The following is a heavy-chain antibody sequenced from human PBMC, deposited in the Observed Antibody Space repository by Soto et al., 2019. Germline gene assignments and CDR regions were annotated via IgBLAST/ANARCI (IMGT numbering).Heavy chain of an antibody. D-gene: IGHD3-3*01. CDR2: IYYSGST. CDR1: GGSISSYY. CDR3: ARDPTVTILGVVIPDAFDI. J-gene: IGHJ3*02. V-gene: IGHV4-59*01. Sequence: SETLSLTCTVSGGSISSYYWSWIRQPPGKGLEWIGYIYYSGSTNYNPSLKSRVTISVDTSKNQFSLKLSSVTAADTAVYYCARDPTVTILGVVIPDAFDIWGQGTMVT.